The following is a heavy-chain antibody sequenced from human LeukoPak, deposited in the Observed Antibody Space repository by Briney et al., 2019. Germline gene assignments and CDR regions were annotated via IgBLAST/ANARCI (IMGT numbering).Heavy chain of an antibody. V-gene: IGHV3-7*03. J-gene: IGHJ4*02. D-gene: IGHD3-3*01. CDR3: ARDQYDTWSRRGNFDS. CDR1: GFNFGKYW. CDR2: IKLDGSEK. Sequence: GGSLRLSCVASGFNFGKYWMSWVRQAPGKGLEWVANIKLDGSEKNYVDSVKGRFTISRDNTKNSLYLQMNSLRVEDTAVFYCARDQYDTWSRRGNFDSWGQGTLVIVSS.